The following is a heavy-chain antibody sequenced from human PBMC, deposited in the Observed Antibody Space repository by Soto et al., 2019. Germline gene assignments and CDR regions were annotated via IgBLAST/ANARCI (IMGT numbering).Heavy chain of an antibody. CDR1: GGSFSGYY. J-gene: IGHJ4*02. Sequence: SETLSLTCAVYGGSFSGYYWSWIRQPPGKGLEWIGEINHSGSTNYNPSLKSRVTISVDTSKNQFSLKLSSVTAADTAVYYCAITTSGSYYYFDYRGQGTLVTVSS. V-gene: IGHV4-34*01. CDR2: INHSGST. D-gene: IGHD1-26*01. CDR3: AITTSGSYYYFDY.